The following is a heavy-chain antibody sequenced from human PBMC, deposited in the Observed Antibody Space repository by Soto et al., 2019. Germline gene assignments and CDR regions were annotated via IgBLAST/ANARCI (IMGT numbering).Heavy chain of an antibody. CDR3: ATGGGALLEWLPYAFDI. Sequence: QVQLVQSGAEVKKPGASVKVSCKASGYTFTSYDINWVRQATGQGLEWMGWMNPNSGNTGYAQKFRGRVTMTRNTSISTAYMELSSLRSEDTAVYYCATGGGALLEWLPYAFDIWGQGTMVTVSS. J-gene: IGHJ3*02. CDR2: MNPNSGNT. CDR1: GYTFTSYD. D-gene: IGHD3-3*01. V-gene: IGHV1-8*01.